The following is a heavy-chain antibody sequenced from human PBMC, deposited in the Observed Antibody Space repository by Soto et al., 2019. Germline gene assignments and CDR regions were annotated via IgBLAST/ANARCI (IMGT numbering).Heavy chain of an antibody. Sequence: VQLVESGGGLVKPGGSLRLSCAASSLTFSKAWMTWVRQAPGKGLEWVGRVKGETDGGTTDYAAPVRGRFTISRDDSKNTLYLQMNNLKTEDTAVYYCTTKAGWREDFFDSWGQGTLVTVSS. CDR3: TTKAGWREDFFDS. J-gene: IGHJ4*02. D-gene: IGHD1-26*01. V-gene: IGHV3-15*01. CDR2: VKGETDGGTT. CDR1: SLTFSKAW.